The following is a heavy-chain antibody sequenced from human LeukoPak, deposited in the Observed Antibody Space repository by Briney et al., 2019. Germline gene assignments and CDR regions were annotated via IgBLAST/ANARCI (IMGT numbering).Heavy chain of an antibody. CDR3: ARHSLGATWENHFDY. CDR2: IIYSGNT. CDR1: GASISSNY. D-gene: IGHD1-26*01. J-gene: IGHJ4*02. V-gene: IGHV4-59*08. Sequence: SETLSLTCTVSGASISSNYWSWIRQPPGKGLEWIGYIIYSGNTYHKPSLKSRVTISLDTSKNQLSLKLSSVTAADTAVYYCARHSLGATWENHFDYWGQGTLVTVSS.